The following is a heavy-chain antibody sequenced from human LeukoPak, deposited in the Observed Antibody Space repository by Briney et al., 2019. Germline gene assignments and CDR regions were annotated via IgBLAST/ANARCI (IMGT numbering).Heavy chain of an antibody. V-gene: IGHV1-18*01. CDR1: GYTFTSYV. D-gene: IGHD2-2*01. CDR3: ARVRYCSSTSCYVDDNWFDP. CDR2: ISAYNGNT. J-gene: IGHJ5*02. Sequence: ASVKVSCKASGYTFTSYVISWVRQAPGQGLEWMGWISAYNGNTNYAQKLQGRVTMTTDTSTSTAYMELRSLRSDDTAVYYCARVRYCSSTSCYVDDNWFDPWGQGTLVTVSS.